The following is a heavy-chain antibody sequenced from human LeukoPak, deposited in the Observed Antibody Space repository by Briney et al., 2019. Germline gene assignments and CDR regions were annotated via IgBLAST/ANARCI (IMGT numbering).Heavy chain of an antibody. CDR1: GGSISPYF. D-gene: IGHD3-10*01. J-gene: IGHJ5*02. CDR2: ISYTGNT. Sequence: SETLSLTCTVSGGSISPYFWSWIRQPPGKGLEWIGYISYTGNTNYNPSLKSRVTISVDTSKNQFSLQLTSVTAVDTAVYYCARDDYRGVTNFDPWGQGTLVTVSS. V-gene: IGHV4-59*01. CDR3: ARDDYRGVTNFDP.